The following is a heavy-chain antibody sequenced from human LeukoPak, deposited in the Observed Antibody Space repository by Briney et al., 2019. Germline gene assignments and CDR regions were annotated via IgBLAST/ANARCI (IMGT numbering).Heavy chain of an antibody. V-gene: IGHV6-1*01. Sequence: SQTLPLTCAISGDSVSSNSAAWNWIRQSPSRGLEWLGRTYYRSKWYNDYAVSVKSRITINPDTSKNQFSLKLSSVTAADTAVYYCARTRRRDKGYCSGGSCSNFFDYWGQGTLVTVSS. D-gene: IGHD2-15*01. J-gene: IGHJ4*02. CDR1: GDSVSSNSAA. CDR2: TYYRSKWYN. CDR3: ARTRRRDKGYCSGGSCSNFFDY.